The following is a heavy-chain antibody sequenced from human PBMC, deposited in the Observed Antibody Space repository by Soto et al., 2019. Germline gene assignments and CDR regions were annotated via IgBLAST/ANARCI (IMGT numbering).Heavy chain of an antibody. CDR1: GDSVSSDAYY. D-gene: IGHD6-19*01. J-gene: IGHJ4*02. CDR2: ILSSGGT. CDR3: AKGFSSGLYVDS. Sequence: QVQLQESGPGLVKPSGTLSLTCSVSGDSVSSDAYYWTWIRQPPGKTLEWVGFILSSGGTSTNPSLRSRLIMSVDTSRNQFSMRLTSVTAADTGVYFCAKGFSSGLYVDSWGRGTLVTVSS. V-gene: IGHV4-61*08.